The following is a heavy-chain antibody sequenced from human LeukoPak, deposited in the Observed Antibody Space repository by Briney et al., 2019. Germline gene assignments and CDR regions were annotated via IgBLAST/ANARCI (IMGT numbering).Heavy chain of an antibody. Sequence: GESLKISCKGSGYSFTSYWIGWVRQMPGKGLEWMGFIYPGDSDTRYSPSFQGQVTISADKSISTAYLQWSSLKASDTAMYYCARSRGSGSYPSAVDYWGQGTLVTVSS. D-gene: IGHD3-10*01. V-gene: IGHV5-51*01. CDR3: ARSRGSGSYPSAVDY. CDR1: GYSFTSYW. CDR2: IYPGDSDT. J-gene: IGHJ4*02.